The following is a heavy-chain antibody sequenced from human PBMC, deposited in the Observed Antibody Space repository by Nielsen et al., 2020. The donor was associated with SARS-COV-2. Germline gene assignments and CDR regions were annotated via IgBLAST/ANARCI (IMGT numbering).Heavy chain of an antibody. J-gene: IGHJ3*02. D-gene: IGHD3-22*01. V-gene: IGHV5-51*01. Sequence: GESLKISCKGSQYSFISYCIAWVRQMPGKGLEWMGIICPGGSDTTYSPSFQGQVTISADKSITTAYLRWSSLKASDTAMYYCARHGLHNYYDSSGVAFDIWGQGTMVTVSS. CDR3: ARHGLHNYYDSSGVAFDI. CDR1: QYSFISYC. CDR2: ICPGGSDT.